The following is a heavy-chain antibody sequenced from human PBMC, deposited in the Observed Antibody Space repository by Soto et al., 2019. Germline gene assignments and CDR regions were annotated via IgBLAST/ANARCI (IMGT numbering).Heavy chain of an antibody. J-gene: IGHJ3*02. V-gene: IGHV2-26*01. CDR1: GFSLSNARMG. CDR2: IFSNDEK. CDR3: ARIRGGGPAGAFDI. Sequence: QVTLKESGPVLVKPTETLTLTCTVSGFSLSNARMGVSWIRQPPGKALEWLAHIFSNDEKSYSTSLKSRLTISKDTSNSPVVLTMTNMDPVDTATYYCARIRGGGPAGAFDIWGQGTMVTVSS. D-gene: IGHD2-15*01.